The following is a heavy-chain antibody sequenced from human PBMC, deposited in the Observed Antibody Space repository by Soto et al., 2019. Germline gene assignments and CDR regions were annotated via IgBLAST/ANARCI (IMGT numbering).Heavy chain of an antibody. CDR3: ARSAISPYGGLIGPFDY. Sequence: QVQLVQSGGEEKKPGASVKVSCEASGYTFTAYAIHWLRQAPGQRLEWMAWINPGNGNTKYSQKFLGRVSITRDTSASTAYLELGSLRSEETAVYYCARSAISPYGGLIGPFDYWGQGNLVTVSS. D-gene: IGHD3-16*02. CDR1: GYTFTAYA. J-gene: IGHJ4*02. V-gene: IGHV1-3*05. CDR2: INPGNGNT.